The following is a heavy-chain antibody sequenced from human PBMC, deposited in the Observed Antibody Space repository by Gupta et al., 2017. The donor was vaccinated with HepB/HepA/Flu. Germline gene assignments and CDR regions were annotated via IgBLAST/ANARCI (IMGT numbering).Heavy chain of an antibody. CDR3: AGGMTYYDILTGYYRTEAFDI. V-gene: IGHV4-59*01. CDR1: GGSISSYS. Sequence: QVQLQESGPGLVMPSATLSLTCTVSGGSISSYSCRWIRQPLGKGLEWIGYIYYSGSTNYNPSLKSRVTISVDTSKNQFSLKLSSVTAADTAVYYCAGGMTYYDILTGYYRTEAFDIWGQGTMVTVAA. CDR2: IYYSGST. J-gene: IGHJ3*02. D-gene: IGHD3-9*01.